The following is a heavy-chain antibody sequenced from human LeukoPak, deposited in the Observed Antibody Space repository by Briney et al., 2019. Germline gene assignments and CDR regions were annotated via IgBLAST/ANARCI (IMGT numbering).Heavy chain of an antibody. Sequence: TGGSLRLSCAASGFTFSSYWMNWARQAPGKGLEWVSSISNSGGSTYYVDSVKGRFTISRDNSKNTLYLQMNSLRAEDTAVYYCAKEGFDSWGQGTLVTVSS. CDR1: GFTFSSYW. V-gene: IGHV3-23*01. CDR3: AKEGFDS. CDR2: ISNSGGST. J-gene: IGHJ4*02.